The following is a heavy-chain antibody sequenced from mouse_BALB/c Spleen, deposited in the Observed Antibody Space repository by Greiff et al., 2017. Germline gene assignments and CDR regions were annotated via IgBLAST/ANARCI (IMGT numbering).Heavy chain of an antibody. D-gene: IGHD2-4*01. CDR2: ISSGGGST. CDR3: ARLENYDDAMDY. V-gene: IGHV5-12-1*01. J-gene: IGHJ4*01. CDR1: GFAFSSYD. Sequence: EVQRVESGGGLVKPGGSLKLSCAASGFAFSSYDMSWVRQTPEKRLEWVAYISSGGGSTYYPDTVKGRFTISRDNAKNTLYLQMSSLKSEDTAMYYCARLENYDDAMDYWGQGTSVTVSS.